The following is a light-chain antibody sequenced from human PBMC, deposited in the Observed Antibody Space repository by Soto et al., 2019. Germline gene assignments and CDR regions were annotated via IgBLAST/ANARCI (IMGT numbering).Light chain of an antibody. Sequence: QSALTQPASVSGSPGQSITISCTGTSSDIGTYNYVSWYQQHPGKAPKLMLYEVSNRPSGVSNRFFGSKSGNTASLTISGLQAEDEADDFCNSYTSSSTLYVFGTGTKLTVL. CDR2: EVS. CDR1: SSDIGTYNY. CDR3: NSYTSSSTLYV. V-gene: IGLV2-14*01. J-gene: IGLJ1*01.